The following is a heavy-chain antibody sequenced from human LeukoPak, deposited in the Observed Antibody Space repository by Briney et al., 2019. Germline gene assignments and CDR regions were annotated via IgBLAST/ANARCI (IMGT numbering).Heavy chain of an antibody. CDR1: GFTFSDYN. CDR3: TRPQNYDTSGWGFDI. V-gene: IGHV3-21*01. CDR2: ISSSGTYM. D-gene: IGHD3-22*01. Sequence: GGSLRLSCAASGFTFSDYNIHWVRQAPGKGLAWVSSISSSGTYMYYADSVRGRFTISRDNAKNSVYLQMNNLRAEDTAVYYCTRPQNYDTSGWGFDIWGQGTTVTVS. J-gene: IGHJ3*02.